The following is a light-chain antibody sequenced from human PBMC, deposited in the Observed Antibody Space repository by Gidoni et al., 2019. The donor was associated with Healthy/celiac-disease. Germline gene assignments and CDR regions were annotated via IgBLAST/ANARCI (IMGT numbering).Light chain of an antibody. CDR1: QGISSY. Sequence: DIQLTQSPSFLSASVGDRVTITCRASQGISSYLAWYQQKPGKAPKLLIYAASTLQSGVPSRFSGSGSGTEFTLTSSSLQPEDFATYYCQQLNSYLTFTFGPGTKVDIK. J-gene: IGKJ3*01. CDR3: QQLNSYLTFT. V-gene: IGKV1-9*01. CDR2: AAS.